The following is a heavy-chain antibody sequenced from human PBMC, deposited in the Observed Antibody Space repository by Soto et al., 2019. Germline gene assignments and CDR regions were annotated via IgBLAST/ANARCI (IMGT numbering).Heavy chain of an antibody. CDR2: IIPILGIA. V-gene: IGHV1-69*04. CDR1: GGTFSSYT. CDR3: ARDPRTVVVPAAIFAF. Sequence: ASVKVSCKASGGTFSSYTINWVRQAPGQGLEWMGRIIPILGIANYAQKFQGRVTITADKSTSTAYMELSSLRYEDTAVYYCARDPRTVVVPAAIFAFWGQGTLVTVSS. J-gene: IGHJ4*02. D-gene: IGHD2-2*01.